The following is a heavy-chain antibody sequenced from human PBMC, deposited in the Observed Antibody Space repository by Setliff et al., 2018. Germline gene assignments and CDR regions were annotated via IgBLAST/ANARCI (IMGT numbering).Heavy chain of an antibody. D-gene: IGHD3-10*01. V-gene: IGHV3-21*03. Sequence: ETLRLSCAASGITFSTYSMNWVRQAPGKGLEWVASITSGSSNIWYADSVKGRFTISRDNAKNSLYMQMNSLQVADTAVYYCTTNSGPTWTGSWGQGTLVTVSS. CDR1: GITFSTYS. CDR2: ITSGSSNI. CDR3: TTNSGPTWTGS. J-gene: IGHJ5*02.